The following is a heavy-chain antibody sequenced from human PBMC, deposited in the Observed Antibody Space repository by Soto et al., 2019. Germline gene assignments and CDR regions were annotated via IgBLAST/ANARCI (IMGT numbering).Heavy chain of an antibody. CDR1: GFTFSDHY. CDR2: IRNKANSYTT. J-gene: IGHJ4*02. CDR3: ATGPAHYDFWSGYYPFDY. Sequence: GGSLRLSCAASGFTFSDHYMDWVRQAPGKGLEWVGHIRNKANSYTTKYAASVKGRFTISRDDSKNSLYLQIESLKTEDTAVYYCATGPAHYDFWSGYYPFDYWGQGTLVTVSS. D-gene: IGHD3-3*01. V-gene: IGHV3-72*01.